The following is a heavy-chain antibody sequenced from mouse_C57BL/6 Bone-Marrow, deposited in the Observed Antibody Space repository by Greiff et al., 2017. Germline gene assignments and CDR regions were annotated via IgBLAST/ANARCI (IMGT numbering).Heavy chain of an antibody. V-gene: IGHV1-81*01. CDR1: GYTFTSYG. CDR2: IYPRSGNT. D-gene: IGHD1-1*01. Sequence: VQLQQSGAELARPGASVKLSCKASGYTFTSYGISWVKQRTGQGLEWIGEIYPRSGNTYYNEKFKGKATLTADKSSSTAYMELRSLTSEDSAVYFCARSRLRYGFAYWGQGTRVTVSA. J-gene: IGHJ3*01. CDR3: ARSRLRYGFAY.